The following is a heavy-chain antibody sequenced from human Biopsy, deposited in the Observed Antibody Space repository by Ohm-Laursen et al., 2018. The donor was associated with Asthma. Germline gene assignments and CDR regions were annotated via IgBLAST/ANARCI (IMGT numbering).Heavy chain of an antibody. CDR3: ARGYSGSDRIVYYYSGLEV. D-gene: IGHD5-12*01. CDR2: LIPVLGTP. Sequence: SVKASCKASGDSFSNYAISWVRQAPGQGLEWMGGLIPVLGTPDHAQMFEGRVTITADESTSTAYMELSSLSSEDTAVYYCARGYSGSDRIVYYYSGLEVWGQGTTVTVS. J-gene: IGHJ6*02. V-gene: IGHV1-69*13. CDR1: GDSFSNYA.